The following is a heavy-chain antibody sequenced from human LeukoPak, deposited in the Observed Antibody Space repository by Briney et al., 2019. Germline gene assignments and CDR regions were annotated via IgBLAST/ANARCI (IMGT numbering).Heavy chain of an antibody. D-gene: IGHD3-10*01. CDR2: INPNSGDT. Sequence: ASVKVSCKASGYTFTGYFMHWVRQAPGQGREWMVWINPNSGDTKYAQKFQGRVTLTRDTSISTAYLELSSLSSDDTAVYYCAWQRIPYGSGSYLDCWGQGTLVTVSP. V-gene: IGHV1-2*02. CDR3: AWQRIPYGSGSYLDC. J-gene: IGHJ4*02. CDR1: GYTFTGYF.